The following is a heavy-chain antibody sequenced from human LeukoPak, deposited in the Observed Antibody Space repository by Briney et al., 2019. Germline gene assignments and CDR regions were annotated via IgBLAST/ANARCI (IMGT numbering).Heavy chain of an antibody. CDR3: ARDVSMIRSLDY. D-gene: IGHD3-22*01. V-gene: IGHV1-18*04. J-gene: IGHJ4*02. CDR2: ISAYNGNT. Sequence: ASVKVSCKASGYTFTGYYMHWVRQAPGQGLEWMGWISAYNGNTNYAQKLQGRVTMTTDTSTSAAYMELRSLRSDDTAVYYCARDVSMIRSLDYWGQGTLVTVSS. CDR1: GYTFTGYY.